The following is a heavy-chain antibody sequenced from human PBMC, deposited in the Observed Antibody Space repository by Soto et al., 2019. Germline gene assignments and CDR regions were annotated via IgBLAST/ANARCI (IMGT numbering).Heavy chain of an antibody. V-gene: IGHV6-1*01. CDR2: THFRSKWSN. CDR1: GDRVSSNSAA. D-gene: IGHD5-12*01. Sequence: PSQTLSLTYAISGDRVSSNSAAWNWISQSPLRGLEWLGRTHFRSKWSNDYAVSVTSRIIINPDTSNNQFSLQMSAVTPEDTAVYFCAKGDNLGPKTGYAFDPGGQGIMVTVSS. CDR3: AKGDNLGPKTGYAFDP. J-gene: IGHJ5*02.